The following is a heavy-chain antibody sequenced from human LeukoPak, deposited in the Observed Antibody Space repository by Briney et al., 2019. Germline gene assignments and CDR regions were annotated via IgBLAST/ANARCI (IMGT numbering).Heavy chain of an antibody. V-gene: IGHV3-23*01. D-gene: IGHD3-22*01. J-gene: IGHJ4*02. Sequence: GGSLRLSCAASGFTLSSYAMSWVRQAPGKGLEWVSAISGSGGSTYYADSVKGRFTISRDNSKNTLYLQMNSLRAEDTAVYYCAKDFDDDSSGYYYDYWGQGTLVTVSS. CDR3: AKDFDDDSSGYYYDY. CDR2: ISGSGGST. CDR1: GFTLSSYA.